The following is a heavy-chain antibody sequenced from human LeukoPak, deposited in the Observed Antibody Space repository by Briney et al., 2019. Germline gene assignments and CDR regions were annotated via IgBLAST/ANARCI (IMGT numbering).Heavy chain of an antibody. CDR3: ARGPDYYESPYFQH. Sequence: ASARVSCKASGYRFTGYYMHWVRQAPGQGLEWMGWLNPNSGDTNYAQKFQGRVTMTRDTSINTLYMELSSLRSDDTAVYYCARGPDYYESPYFQHWGQGTRVTV. D-gene: IGHD3-22*01. CDR1: GYRFTGYY. V-gene: IGHV1-2*02. CDR2: LNPNSGDT. J-gene: IGHJ1*01.